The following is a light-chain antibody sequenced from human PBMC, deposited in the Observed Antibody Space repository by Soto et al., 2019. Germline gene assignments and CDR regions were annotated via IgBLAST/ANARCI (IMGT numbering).Light chain of an antibody. J-gene: IGKJ5*01. CDR3: QQRTKT. V-gene: IGKV3-11*01. CDR1: QSVSSY. CDR2: DAS. Sequence: EIVLTQSPATLSLSPGERATLSCRASQSVSSYLAWYQQKPGKAPRLLISDASNRATGIPARFSGSGSGTDFTLTISSLEPEDFAVYYCQQRTKTFGQGTRLDIK.